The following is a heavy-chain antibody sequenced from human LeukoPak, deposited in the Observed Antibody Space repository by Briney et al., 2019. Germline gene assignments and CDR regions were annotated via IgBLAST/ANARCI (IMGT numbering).Heavy chain of an antibody. CDR1: GGSFSGYY. Sequence: SETLSLTCAVYGGSFSGYYWSWIRQPPGKGLEWIGEINHSGSTNYNPSLKSRVTISVDKSKNQFSLKLSSVTAADTAVYYCAKSVLGITMVRGAQSWFDPWGQGTLVTVSS. V-gene: IGHV4-34*01. CDR2: INHSGST. CDR3: AKSVLGITMVRGAQSWFDP. J-gene: IGHJ5*02. D-gene: IGHD3-10*01.